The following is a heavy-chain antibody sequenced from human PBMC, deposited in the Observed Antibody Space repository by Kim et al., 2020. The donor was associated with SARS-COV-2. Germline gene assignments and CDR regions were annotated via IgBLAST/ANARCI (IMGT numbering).Heavy chain of an antibody. CDR3: ASSSPPLYDYYGMDV. CDR2: IDPSDSYT. Sequence: GESLKISCKGSGYSFTSYWISWVRQMPGKGLEWMGRIDPSDSYTNYSPSFQGHVTISADKSISTAYLQWSSLKASDTAMYYCASSSPPLYDYYGMDVWGQGTTVTVSS. D-gene: IGHD6-6*01. J-gene: IGHJ6*02. V-gene: IGHV5-10-1*01. CDR1: GYSFTSYW.